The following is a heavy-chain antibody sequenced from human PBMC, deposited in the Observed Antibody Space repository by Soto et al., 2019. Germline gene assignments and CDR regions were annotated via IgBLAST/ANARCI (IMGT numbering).Heavy chain of an antibody. J-gene: IGHJ6*02. CDR2: IRTKANSYAT. V-gene: IGHV3-73*01. CDR1: GFSFSGSA. CDR3: TRVDPQLYGMDV. Sequence: EVQLVESGGGLVQPGGSLKLSCAASGFSFSGSAMHWVRQASGKGLEWVGRIRTKANSYATAYGTSMKGRFTISRDDSKNRAYLQMNSLKTEDTAMYYCTRVDPQLYGMDVWGQGTTVTVSS. D-gene: IGHD1-1*01.